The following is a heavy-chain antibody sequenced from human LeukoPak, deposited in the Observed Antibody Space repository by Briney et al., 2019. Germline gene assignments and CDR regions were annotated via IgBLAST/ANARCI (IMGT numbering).Heavy chain of an antibody. J-gene: IGHJ4*02. CDR2: IIPIFGTA. CDR1: GGTFSSYA. CDR3: AREGRNWNDPFDY. Sequence: GASVKVSCQASGGTFSSYAISWVRQAPGQGLEWMGGIIPIFGTANYAQKFQGRVTITADESTSTAYMELSSLRSEDTAVYYCAREGRNWNDPFDYWGQGTLVTVSS. V-gene: IGHV1-69*13. D-gene: IGHD1-1*01.